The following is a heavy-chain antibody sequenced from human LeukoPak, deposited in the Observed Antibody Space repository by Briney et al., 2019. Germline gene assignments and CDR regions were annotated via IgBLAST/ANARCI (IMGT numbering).Heavy chain of an antibody. CDR3: ARWDCSSTSCYMGWFDP. CDR2: IYYSGST. V-gene: IGHV4-39*07. J-gene: IGHJ5*02. Sequence: PSETLSLTCTVSGGSISSSSYYWGWIRQPPGKGLEWIGSIYYSGSTYYNPSLKSRVTISVDTSKNQFSLKLSSVTAADTAVYYCARWDCSSTSCYMGWFDPWGQGTLVTVSS. CDR1: GGSISSSSYY. D-gene: IGHD2-2*02.